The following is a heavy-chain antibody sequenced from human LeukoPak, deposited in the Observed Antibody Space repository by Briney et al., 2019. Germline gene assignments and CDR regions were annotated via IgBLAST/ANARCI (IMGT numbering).Heavy chain of an antibody. Sequence: PSETLSLTCTVSGGSISSYYWSWIRQPPGKGLEWIGYIYYSGSTNYNPSLKSRVTISVDTSKNQFSLKLSSVTAADTAAYYCARGSYGPVLFDYWGQGTLVTVSS. CDR2: IYYSGST. J-gene: IGHJ4*02. CDR1: GGSISSYY. D-gene: IGHD4-17*01. CDR3: ARGSYGPVLFDY. V-gene: IGHV4-59*01.